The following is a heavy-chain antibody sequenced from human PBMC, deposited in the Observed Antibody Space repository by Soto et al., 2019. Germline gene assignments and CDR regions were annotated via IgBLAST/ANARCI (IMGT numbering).Heavy chain of an antibody. CDR1: GGTFSSYA. V-gene: IGHV1-69*12. CDR3: ATTPPVGGYYYYGMDV. D-gene: IGHD1-26*01. J-gene: IGHJ6*02. CDR2: IIPIFGTA. Sequence: QVQLVQSGAEVKKPGSSVKVSCKASGGTFSSYAISWVRQAPGQGLEWMGGIIPIFGTANYAQKFQGRVTITADDYTSTAYMELSSLRSEDTAVYYCATTPPVGGYYYYGMDVWGQGTTVTVSS.